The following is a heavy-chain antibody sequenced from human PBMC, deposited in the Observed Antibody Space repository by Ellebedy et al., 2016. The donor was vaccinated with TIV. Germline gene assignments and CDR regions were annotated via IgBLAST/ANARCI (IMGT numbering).Heavy chain of an antibody. CDR3: AIGTSIGGAFDI. CDR1: GGTFSSYA. J-gene: IGHJ3*02. Sequence: AASVKVSCKASGGTFSSYAISWVRQAPGQGLEWMGRIIPILGIANYAQKFQGRVTITADKSTSTAYMELSSLRSEDTAVYYCAIGTSIGGAFDIWGQGTMVTVSS. V-gene: IGHV1-69*04. D-gene: IGHD3-10*01. CDR2: IIPILGIA.